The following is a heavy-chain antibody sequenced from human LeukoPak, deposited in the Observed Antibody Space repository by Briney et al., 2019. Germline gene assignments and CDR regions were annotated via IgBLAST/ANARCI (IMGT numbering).Heavy chain of an antibody. CDR3: ARTGTTGNAFDI. J-gene: IGHJ3*02. D-gene: IGHD1-1*01. CDR2: IYSGGST. V-gene: IGHV3-53*01. CDR1: GFTFGSYA. Sequence: PGGSLRLSCAASGFTFGSYAMAWVRQAPGKGLEWVSVIYSGGSTYYADSVKGRFTISRDNSKNTLYLQTNSLRAEDTAVYYCARTGTTGNAFDIWGQGTMVTVSS.